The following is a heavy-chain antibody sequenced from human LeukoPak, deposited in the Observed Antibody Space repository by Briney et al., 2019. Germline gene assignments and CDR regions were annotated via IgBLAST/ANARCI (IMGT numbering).Heavy chain of an antibody. CDR1: GFTFSSYA. V-gene: IGHV3-30-3*01. CDR2: ISYDGSNK. CDR3: ARDVDPGIAVAGSFDY. J-gene: IGHJ4*02. D-gene: IGHD6-19*01. Sequence: PGGSLRLSCAASGFTFSSYAMHWVRQAPGKGLEWVAVISYDGSNKYYADSVKGRFTTSRDNSKNTLYLQMNSLRAGDTAVYYCARDVDPGIAVAGSFDYWGQGTLVTVSS.